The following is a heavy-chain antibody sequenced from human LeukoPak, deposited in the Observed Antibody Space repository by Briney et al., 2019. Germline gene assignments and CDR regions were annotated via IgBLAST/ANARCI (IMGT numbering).Heavy chain of an antibody. CDR3: ASGH. V-gene: IGHV3-11*04. J-gene: IGHJ4*02. Sequence: GGSLRLSCAASGFTFTDHYMSWVRQAPGKGLGWVSYISSGGDIIYYADSVKGRFTISRDNAKNLLFLQMNSLRAEDTAVYYYASGHWAQGTLVTVSS. CDR2: ISSGGDII. D-gene: IGHD3-10*01. CDR1: GFTFTDHY.